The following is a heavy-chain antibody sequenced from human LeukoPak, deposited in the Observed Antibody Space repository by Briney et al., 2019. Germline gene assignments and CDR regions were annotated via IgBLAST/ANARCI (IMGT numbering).Heavy chain of an antibody. CDR3: ARHPIAAGGAYNWFDP. V-gene: IGHV5-51*01. CDR1: GYSFTSHW. J-gene: IGHJ5*02. D-gene: IGHD6-13*01. Sequence: KPGESLKISCKGSGYGSGYSFTSHWIAWVRQMPGKGLEWMGIIYPRDSNTIYSPSFQGQVTISVDTSINTAYLQWISLKASDTAMYYCARHPIAAGGAYNWFDPWGQGTLVTVSS. CDR2: IYPRDSNT.